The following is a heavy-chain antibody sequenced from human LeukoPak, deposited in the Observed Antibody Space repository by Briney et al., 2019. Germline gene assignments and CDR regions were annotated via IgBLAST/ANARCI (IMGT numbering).Heavy chain of an antibody. Sequence: GGSLRLSCVASGFTFTNYAMSWLRQAPGKGLEWVSAIRGSGDDTYYADSVKGRFTISRDNSKNTVYLQMNSLRADDTAVYYCAHSSGYYGKWGQGALVTVSS. V-gene: IGHV3-23*01. J-gene: IGHJ4*02. D-gene: IGHD3-22*01. CDR3: AHSSGYYGK. CDR2: IRGSGDDT. CDR1: GFTFTNYA.